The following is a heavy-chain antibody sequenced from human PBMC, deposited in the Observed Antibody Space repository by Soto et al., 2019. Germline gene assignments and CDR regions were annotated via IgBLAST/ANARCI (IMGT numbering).Heavy chain of an antibody. D-gene: IGHD3-3*01. CDR1: GYSCTSYC. J-gene: IGHJ5*02. CDR2: IYPGDSDT. V-gene: IGHV5-51*01. Sequence: GESRKVSCKGSGYSCTSYCIGWVRQMPGKGLEWMGIIYPGDSDTRYSPSFQGQVTISADKSISTAYLQWSSLKASDTAVYYCANTYDFWSGYYLEEVHWFDPWGQGTLVTLSS. CDR3: ANTYDFWSGYYLEEVHWFDP.